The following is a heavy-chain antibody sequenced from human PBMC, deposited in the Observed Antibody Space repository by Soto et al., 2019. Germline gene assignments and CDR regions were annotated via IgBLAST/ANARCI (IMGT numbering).Heavy chain of an antibody. CDR1: GFSFSDFY. Sequence: QVHLVQSGGGLVKPGGSLRLSCAASGFSFSDFYMNWIRQAPGKGLEWVSYISGSTSHTNYADSVRGRFTVSRDNAKNSLVLQMDSLRAEDTAIYYCARGGSGGTRGDWGQGTLVTVSS. D-gene: IGHD2-15*01. V-gene: IGHV3-11*06. CDR2: ISGSTSHT. CDR3: ARGGSGGTRGD. J-gene: IGHJ4*02.